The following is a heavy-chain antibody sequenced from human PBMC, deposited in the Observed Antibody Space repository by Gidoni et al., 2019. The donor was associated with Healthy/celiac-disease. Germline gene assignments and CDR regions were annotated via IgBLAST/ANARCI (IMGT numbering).Heavy chain of an antibody. Sequence: EVQLLESGGGLVQPGGSLRLSCAASGFPFSSYAMSGVRQSPGKGLEWVSAISGSGGRTYYAESVKGRFNISRDNSKNTLYLQRNSLRAEDTVVYYCAKEAAEGFYYFDYWGQGTLVTVSS. V-gene: IGHV3-23*01. D-gene: IGHD2-15*01. CDR2: ISGSGGRT. CDR3: AKEAAEGFYYFDY. J-gene: IGHJ4*02. CDR1: GFPFSSYA.